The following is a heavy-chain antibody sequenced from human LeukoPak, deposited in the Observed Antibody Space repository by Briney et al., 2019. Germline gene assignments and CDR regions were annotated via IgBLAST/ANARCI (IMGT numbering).Heavy chain of an antibody. V-gene: IGHV4-34*01. D-gene: IGHD3-22*01. CDR3: ARGHVNLNYYDSSGYYYSFVY. CDR2: INHSGST. Sequence: PSETLSLTCALDTPSFSGYYWSWIRQPAGKGREWIGEINHSGSTNYNPSLKSRVTISVDTSKNQFSLKLSSVTAADTAVYYCARGHVNLNYYDSSGYYYSFVYWGQGTLVTVSS. CDR1: TPSFSGYY. J-gene: IGHJ4*02.